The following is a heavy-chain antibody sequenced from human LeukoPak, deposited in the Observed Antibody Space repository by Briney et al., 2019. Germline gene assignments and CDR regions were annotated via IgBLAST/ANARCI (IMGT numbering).Heavy chain of an antibody. CDR3: AREAVAGTGIDY. J-gene: IGHJ4*02. Sequence: SETLSLTCTVSGGSISSYYWSWIRQPAGKGLEWIGRIYTSGSTNYNPSLKSRVTMSLDTSKNQFSLKLTSVTAADTAVYYCAREAVAGTGIDYWGQGTLVTVSS. CDR1: GGSISSYY. D-gene: IGHD6-19*01. CDR2: IYTSGST. V-gene: IGHV4-4*07.